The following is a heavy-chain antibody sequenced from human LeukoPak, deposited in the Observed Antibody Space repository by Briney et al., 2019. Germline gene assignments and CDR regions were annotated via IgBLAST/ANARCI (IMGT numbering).Heavy chain of an antibody. CDR3: ARGRGWADY. CDR2: IDPSDSYT. Sequence: GESLKISCKGPGYIFTNNWITWVRQMPGKGLEWMGRIDPSDSYTDYSPSFQGHVTISADKSISTAYLQWSSLKASDTAMYYCARGRGWADYWGQGTLVTVSS. J-gene: IGHJ4*02. D-gene: IGHD6-19*01. V-gene: IGHV5-10-1*01. CDR1: GYIFTNNW.